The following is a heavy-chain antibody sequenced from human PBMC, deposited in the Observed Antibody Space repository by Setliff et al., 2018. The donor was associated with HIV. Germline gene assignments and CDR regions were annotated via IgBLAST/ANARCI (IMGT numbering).Heavy chain of an antibody. D-gene: IGHD4-17*01. Sequence: SETLSLTCAVYGGSFSDYYWSWIRQPPGKGLEWIGEINHSGRTIQSPSLGSRVTISIDTSKNQFSLKLSSVTAADTAVYYCARAAAGNTGPFDLWGQGSPVTVSS. CDR2: INHSGRT. CDR3: ARAAAGNTGPFDL. J-gene: IGHJ4*02. CDR1: GGSFSDYY. V-gene: IGHV4-34*01.